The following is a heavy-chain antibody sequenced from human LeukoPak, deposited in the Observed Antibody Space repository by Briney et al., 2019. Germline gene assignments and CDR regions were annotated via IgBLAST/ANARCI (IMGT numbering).Heavy chain of an antibody. J-gene: IGHJ3*02. CDR3: AKGGHWFGETDAFDI. CDR1: GFTFSNYG. CDR2: ISYDGTYK. V-gene: IGHV3-30*18. Sequence: QPGRSLRLSCAASGFTFSNYGMHWVRQAPVKGLEWVAVISYDGTYKYYADSVKARFTISRDNSKNTLYLQMNSLRAEDTAVYSCAKGGHWFGETDAFDIWGQGTMVTVSS. D-gene: IGHD3-10*01.